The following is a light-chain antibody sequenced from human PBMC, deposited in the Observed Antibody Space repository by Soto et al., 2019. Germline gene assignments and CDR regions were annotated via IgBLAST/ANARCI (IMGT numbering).Light chain of an antibody. J-gene: IGLJ3*02. Sequence: SYELTQPPSVAVAPGQTARITCGGNNIGSHSVHWYQQRPGQAPVLVIFYDRERPSGIPERFSASNPGNTATLTISGVEAGDEADYYCQVWDSSSRHVVFGGGTKLTVL. CDR3: QVWDSSSRHVV. CDR1: NIGSHS. CDR2: YDR. V-gene: IGLV3-21*04.